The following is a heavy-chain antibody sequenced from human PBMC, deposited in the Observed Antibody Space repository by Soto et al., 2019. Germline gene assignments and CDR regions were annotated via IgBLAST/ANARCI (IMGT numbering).Heavy chain of an antibody. Sequence: GGSLRLSCAASGFTFSSYGMHWVRQAPGKGLEWVAVIWYDGSNKYYADSVKGRFTISRDNSKNTLYLQMNSLRAEDTAVYYCASRVGDSRVYMDVWGKGTTVTVSS. CDR1: GFTFSSYG. V-gene: IGHV3-33*01. D-gene: IGHD3-10*01. CDR3: ASRVGDSRVYMDV. CDR2: IWYDGSNK. J-gene: IGHJ6*03.